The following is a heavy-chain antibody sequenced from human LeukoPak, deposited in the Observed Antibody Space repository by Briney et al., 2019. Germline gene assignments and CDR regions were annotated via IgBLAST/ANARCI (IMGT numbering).Heavy chain of an antibody. CDR3: ARGRKWGLITMVRGVSLDY. V-gene: IGHV4-39*07. Sequence: SETLSLTCTVSGGSIRSSYYYWGWIRQPPGKGLEWIGSIYDSGSTNYNPSLKSRVTISVDTSKNQFSLKLSSVTAADTAVYYSARGRKWGLITMVRGVSLDYWGQGTLVTVSS. CDR2: IYDSGST. CDR1: GGSIRSSYYY. D-gene: IGHD3-10*01. J-gene: IGHJ4*02.